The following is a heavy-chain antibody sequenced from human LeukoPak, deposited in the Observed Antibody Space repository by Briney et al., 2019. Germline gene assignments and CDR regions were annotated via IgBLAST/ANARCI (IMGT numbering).Heavy chain of an antibody. Sequence: SVKVSCEASGGTFNNYAISWVRQAPGQGLEWMGGIIPIFGTTNYTQKFQGRVTITADEPTSTAYMELSSLRSGDTAVYYCARESHYDSSGTTRDEAFDIWGRGTMVIVSS. J-gene: IGHJ3*02. D-gene: IGHD3-22*01. CDR2: IIPIFGTT. CDR3: ARESHYDSSGTTRDEAFDI. CDR1: GGTFNNYA. V-gene: IGHV1-69*13.